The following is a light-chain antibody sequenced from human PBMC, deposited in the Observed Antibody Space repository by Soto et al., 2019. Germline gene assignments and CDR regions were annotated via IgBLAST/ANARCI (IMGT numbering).Light chain of an antibody. CDR3: SSYAGPSTPIYV. Sequence: QSVLTQPASVSGSPGQSITISCTGTSSDVGSYNYVSWYQHHPGKAPKLMISEVSNRPSGTSNRFSGSKSGNTASLTISGLQAEDEADYYCSSYAGPSTPIYVFGTGTKVTVL. J-gene: IGLJ1*01. V-gene: IGLV2-14*01. CDR1: SSDVGSYNY. CDR2: EVS.